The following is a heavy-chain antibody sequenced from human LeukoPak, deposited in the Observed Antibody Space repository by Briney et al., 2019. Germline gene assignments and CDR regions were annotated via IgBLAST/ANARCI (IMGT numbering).Heavy chain of an antibody. CDR3: ARDYGSSWYNY. J-gene: IGHJ4*02. Sequence: GGSLRLSCAASGFTFSSYGMSWVRQAPGKGLEWVSVIYSGGSTYYADSVKGRFTISRDNSKNTLYLQMNSLRAEDTAVYYCARDYGSSWYNYWGQGTLVTVSS. CDR1: GFTFSSYG. CDR2: IYSGGST. D-gene: IGHD6-13*01. V-gene: IGHV3-53*01.